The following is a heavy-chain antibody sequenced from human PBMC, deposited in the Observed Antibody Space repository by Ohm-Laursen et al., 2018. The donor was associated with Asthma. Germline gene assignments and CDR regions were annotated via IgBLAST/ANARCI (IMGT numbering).Heavy chain of an antibody. CDR3: AAWGSENF. D-gene: IGHD7-27*01. J-gene: IGHJ4*02. V-gene: IGHV3-33*01. Sequence: SLRLSCAASGFIFTNYGMHWVRQAPGKGLEWVAVIWYDGSNKYYGDSVKSRFTISRDNSKNTVDLQMNSLRVEDTAVYYCAAWGSENFWGQGTLVTVS. CDR1: GFIFTNYG. CDR2: IWYDGSNK.